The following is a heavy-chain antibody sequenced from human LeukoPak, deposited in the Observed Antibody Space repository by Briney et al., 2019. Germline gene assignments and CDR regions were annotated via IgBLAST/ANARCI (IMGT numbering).Heavy chain of an antibody. J-gene: IGHJ4*02. V-gene: IGHV4-4*07. D-gene: IGHD3-22*01. CDR1: GGSISSYY. Sequence: SETLSLTCTVSGGSISSYYWSWIRQPAGKGLEWIGRIYTSGSTNYNPSLKSRVTMPVDTSKNQFSLKLSSVTAADTAVYYCARGYDSSGYYHPLDYWGQGTLVTVSS. CDR2: IYTSGST. CDR3: ARGYDSSGYYHPLDY.